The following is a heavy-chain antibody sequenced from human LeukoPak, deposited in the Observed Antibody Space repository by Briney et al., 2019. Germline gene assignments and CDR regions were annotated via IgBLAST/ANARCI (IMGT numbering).Heavy chain of an antibody. J-gene: IGHJ4*02. Sequence: ASVKVSCKASGYTFTNYYMHWVRQAPGQGLEWMGIINPSGGNTNYAQKFQGRVTMTRDTSTSTVYMDVSSLTSEDTAVYYCARRGYCSSSSCSLDYWGQGTLVTVSS. CDR3: ARRGYCSSSSCSLDY. CDR1: GYTFTNYY. CDR2: INPSGGNT. V-gene: IGHV1-46*01. D-gene: IGHD2-2*01.